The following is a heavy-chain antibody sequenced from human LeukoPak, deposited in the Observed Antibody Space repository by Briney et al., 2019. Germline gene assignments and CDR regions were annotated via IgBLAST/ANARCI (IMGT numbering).Heavy chain of an antibody. D-gene: IGHD2-2*01. J-gene: IGHJ5*02. CDR1: GGSIGSGSYY. CDR2: IYTSGST. V-gene: IGHV4-61*02. CDR3: ARDIVVVPAANQVVNWFDP. Sequence: SETLSLTCTVSGGSIGSGSYYWSWIRQPAGKGLEWIGRIYTSGSTNYNPSLKSRVTISVDTSKNQFSLKLSSVTAADTAVYYCARDIVVVPAANQVVNWFDPWGQGTLVTVSS.